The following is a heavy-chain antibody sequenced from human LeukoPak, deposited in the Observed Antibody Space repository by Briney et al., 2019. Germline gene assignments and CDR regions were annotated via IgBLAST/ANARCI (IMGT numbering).Heavy chain of an antibody. J-gene: IGHJ6*03. CDR3: ARGGYGHNMDV. Sequence: PGGSLRLSCGGSGFMFSNYYMYWVRQAPGKGLVWVSRIKNAGIDTIYADSVKGRFTVSRDNAKNTVYLQMSSLRAEDTAVYYCARGGYGHNMDVWGEGTTVTVSS. D-gene: IGHD3-10*01. CDR2: IKNAGIDT. CDR1: GFMFSNYY. V-gene: IGHV3-74*01.